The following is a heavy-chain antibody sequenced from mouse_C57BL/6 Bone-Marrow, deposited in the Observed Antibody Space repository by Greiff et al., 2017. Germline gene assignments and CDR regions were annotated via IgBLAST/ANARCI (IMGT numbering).Heavy chain of an antibody. CDR3: ASYYDYGHWFAY. J-gene: IGHJ3*01. D-gene: IGHD2-4*01. CDR2: IDPSDSYT. V-gene: IGHV1-69*01. Sequence: QVQLQQSGAELVMPGASVKLSCKASGYTFTSYWMHWVKQRPGQGLEWIGEIDPSDSYTNYNQKFKGKSTLTVDKSSSTAYMQLSSLTSEDSAAYYCASYYDYGHWFAYWGQGTLVTVSA. CDR1: GYTFTSYW.